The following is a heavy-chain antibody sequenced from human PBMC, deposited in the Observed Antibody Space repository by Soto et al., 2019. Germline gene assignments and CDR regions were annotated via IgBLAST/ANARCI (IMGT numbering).Heavy chain of an antibody. CDR3: ARVTGEYYYDSSGYYY. V-gene: IGHV1-18*01. D-gene: IGHD3-22*01. J-gene: IGHJ4*02. CDR1: GYTFTIYG. CDR2: ISAYNGNT. Sequence: ASVKVSCKASGYTFTIYGISCVLQSPGQGLEWMGWISAYNGNTNYAQKLQGRVTMTTDTSTSTAYMELRSLRSDDTAVYYCARVTGEYYYDSSGYYYWGQGTLVTVSS.